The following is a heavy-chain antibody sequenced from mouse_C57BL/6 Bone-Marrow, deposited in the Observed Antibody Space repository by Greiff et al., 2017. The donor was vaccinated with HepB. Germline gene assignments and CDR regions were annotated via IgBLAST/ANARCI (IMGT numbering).Heavy chain of an antibody. D-gene: IGHD2-1*01. Sequence: LQESGAELARPGASVKLSCKASGYTFTSYGISWVKQRTGQGLEWIGEIYPRSGNTYYNEKFKGNATLTADKSSSTAYMELRSLTSEDSAVYFCARRAPYGNNHAWFAYWGQGTLVTVSA. CDR3: ARRAPYGNNHAWFAY. CDR1: GYTFTSYG. CDR2: IYPRSGNT. J-gene: IGHJ3*01. V-gene: IGHV1-81*01.